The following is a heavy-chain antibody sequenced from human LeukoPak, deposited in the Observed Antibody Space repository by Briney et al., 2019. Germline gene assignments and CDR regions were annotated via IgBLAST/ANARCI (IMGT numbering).Heavy chain of an antibody. J-gene: IGHJ4*02. V-gene: IGHV4-59*01. D-gene: IGHD3-16*01. Sequence: SETLPLTCTVSGGSISSYYWSWIRQPPGKGLEWIGYIYYSGSTNYNPSLKSRLTISVDTSKNQFSLNLSSVTAADTAVYFCARGGGLFDSWGQGTLVTVSS. CDR1: GGSISSYY. CDR2: IYYSGST. CDR3: ARGGGLFDS.